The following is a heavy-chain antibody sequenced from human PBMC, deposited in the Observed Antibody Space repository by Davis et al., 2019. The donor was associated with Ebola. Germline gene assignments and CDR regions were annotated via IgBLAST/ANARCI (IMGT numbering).Heavy chain of an antibody. CDR2: IYHSGST. CDR3: ARGGPGWFDP. D-gene: IGHD2-15*01. J-gene: IGHJ5*02. CDR1: GGSISSYY. V-gene: IGHV4-38-2*02. Sequence: ESLKISCTVSGGSISSYYWSWIRQPPGKGLEWIGSIYHSGSTYYNPSLKSRVTISVDTSKNQFSLKLSSVTAADTAVYYCARGGPGWFDPWGQGTLVTVSS.